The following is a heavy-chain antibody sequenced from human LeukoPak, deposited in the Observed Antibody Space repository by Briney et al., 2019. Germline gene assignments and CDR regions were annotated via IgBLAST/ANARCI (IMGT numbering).Heavy chain of an antibody. J-gene: IGHJ4*02. V-gene: IGHV1-2*02. D-gene: IGHD1-26*01. CDR2: INPNSGGT. CDR3: ARESIVGATTLDY. CDR1: VYTFTGNY. Sequence: ASVKVSCKASVYTFTGNYMHWVRQAPGQGLEWMGWINPNSGGTNYAQKFQGRVTMTRDTSISTAYMELSRLRSDDTAVYYCARESIVGATTLDYWGQGTLVTVSS.